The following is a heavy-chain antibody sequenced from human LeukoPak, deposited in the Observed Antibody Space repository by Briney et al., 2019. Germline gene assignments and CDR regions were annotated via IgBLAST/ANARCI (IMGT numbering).Heavy chain of an antibody. CDR1: GFSFSTYT. CDR2: IGYTSSDR. J-gene: IGHJ6*02. CDR3: AKDYYGSGSSTYYYGMDV. V-gene: IGHV3-21*04. Sequence: GGSLRLSCAASGFSFSTYTMNWVRQAPGKGLEWVASIGYTSSDRYYVASVKGRFTISRDNAENSLYLQMNSLRTEDTALYYCAKDYYGSGSSTYYYGMDVWGQGTTVTVSS. D-gene: IGHD3-10*01.